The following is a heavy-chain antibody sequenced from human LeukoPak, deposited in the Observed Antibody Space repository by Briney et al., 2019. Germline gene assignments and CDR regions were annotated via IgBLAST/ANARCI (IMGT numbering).Heavy chain of an antibody. V-gene: IGHV3-64*01. D-gene: IGHD2-15*01. CDR3: SRDLLLADNGGSSAHDY. Sequence: GGSLRLSCVASGFTFSSYAMHWVRQTPGKGLEYVSGINSNGGSTHYANSVKGRFTISRDNAKNSLYLHMNSLRDEDTAVYYCSRDLLLADNGGSSAHDYWGQGTLVTVSS. CDR2: INSNGGST. CDR1: GFTFSSYA. J-gene: IGHJ4*02.